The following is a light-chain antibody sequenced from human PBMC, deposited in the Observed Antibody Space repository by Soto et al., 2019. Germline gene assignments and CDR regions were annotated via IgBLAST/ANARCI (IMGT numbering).Light chain of an antibody. CDR3: QQSYSIPLIT. J-gene: IGKJ5*01. Sequence: IHKNQTKSSLSASLGYIVTITCQSSQDISNYLNWYQQKPGKAPKLLIYDASNLETGVPSRFSGSGSGTDFTLTISSLQPEHFATYYCQQSYSIPLITFGQGRRLETK. CDR2: DAS. CDR1: QDISNY. V-gene: IGKV1-39*01.